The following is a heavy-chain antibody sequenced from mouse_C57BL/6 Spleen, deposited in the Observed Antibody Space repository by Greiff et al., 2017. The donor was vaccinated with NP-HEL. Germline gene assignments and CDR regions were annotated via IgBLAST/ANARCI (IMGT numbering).Heavy chain of an antibody. CDR1: GYAFSSYW. CDR3: ARSSGSYYYAMDY. J-gene: IGHJ4*01. D-gene: IGHD3-2*02. V-gene: IGHV1-80*01. Sequence: QVHVKQSGAELVKPGASVKISCKASGYAFSSYWMNWVKQRPGKGLEWLGQIYPGDGDTNYNGKFKGKATLTADKSSSTAYMPLSSLTAEDSAVYFGARSSGSYYYAMDYWGQGTSVTVSS. CDR2: IYPGDGDT.